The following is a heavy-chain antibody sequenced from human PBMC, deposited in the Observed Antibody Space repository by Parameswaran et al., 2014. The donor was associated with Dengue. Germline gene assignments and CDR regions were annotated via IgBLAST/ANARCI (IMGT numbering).Heavy chain of an antibody. V-gene: IGHV1-46*01. D-gene: IGHD2-2*01. CDR3: ARDEYCSSTSCYPQPANWFDP. Sequence: WVRQAPGQGLEWMGIINPSGGSTSYAQKFQGRVTMTRDTSTSTVYMELSSLRSEDTAVYYCARDEYCSSTSCYPQPANWFDPWGQGTLVTVS. J-gene: IGHJ5*02. CDR2: INPSGGST.